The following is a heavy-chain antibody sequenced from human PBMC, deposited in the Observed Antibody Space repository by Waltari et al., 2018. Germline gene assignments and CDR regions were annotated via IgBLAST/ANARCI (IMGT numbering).Heavy chain of an antibody. D-gene: IGHD2-2*01. CDR2: VIPIVGTA. CDR1: GGTFSSYA. V-gene: IGHV1-69*01. J-gene: IGHJ5*02. CDR3: ARGQDTIVVVPAAIHDWFDP. Sequence: QVQLVQSGAEVKKPGSSVKVSCKASGGTFSSYAISWVRQAPGQGLEWMGGVIPIVGTANYAQKVQGRVTITADESTSTAYMELSSLRSEDTAVYYCARGQDTIVVVPAAIHDWFDPWGQGTLVTVSS.